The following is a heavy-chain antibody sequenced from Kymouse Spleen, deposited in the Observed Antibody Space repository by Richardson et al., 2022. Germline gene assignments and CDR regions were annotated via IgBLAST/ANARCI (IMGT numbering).Heavy chain of an antibody. CDR2: INHSGST. J-gene: IGHJ6*02. CDR1: GGSFSGYY. V-gene: IGHV4-34*01. D-gene: IGHD6-6*01. CDR3: ARERAARRPGMDV. Sequence: QVQLQQWGAGLLKPSETLSLTCAVYGGSFSGYYWSWIRQPPGKGLEWIGEINHSGSTNYNPSLKSRVTISVDTSKNQFSLKLSSVTAADTAVYYCARERAARRPGMDVWGQGTTVTVSS.